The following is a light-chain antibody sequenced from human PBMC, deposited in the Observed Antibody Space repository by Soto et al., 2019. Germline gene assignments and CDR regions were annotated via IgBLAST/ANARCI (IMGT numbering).Light chain of an antibody. CDR3: LLSYNGPYV. J-gene: IGLJ1*01. V-gene: IGLV7-46*01. CDR2: DTT. Sequence: QAVVTQKPSLPVSPGGTVTLTCGASTEAVPNGHYPYWFQQKPGQAPRTLIYDTTNRHSWTPARFSGSLLGGKAALTLSGAQPEDEAEYYCLLSYNGPYVFGTGTKLTVL. CDR1: TEAVPNGHY.